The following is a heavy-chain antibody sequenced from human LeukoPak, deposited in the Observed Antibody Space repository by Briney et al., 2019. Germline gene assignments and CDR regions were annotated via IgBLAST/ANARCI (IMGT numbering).Heavy chain of an antibody. CDR2: ISGDRTT. D-gene: IGHD6-19*01. Sequence: GGSLRLSCAASGFTFSGFAMSWVRQAPGKGLEWVSAISGDRTTYYADSVKGRFTISRDNSKNTLYLQMNSLRAEDTAVYYCAKGGGWLYYFDYWGQGTLVTVSS. CDR1: GFTFSGFA. J-gene: IGHJ4*02. CDR3: AKGGGWLYYFDY. V-gene: IGHV3-23*01.